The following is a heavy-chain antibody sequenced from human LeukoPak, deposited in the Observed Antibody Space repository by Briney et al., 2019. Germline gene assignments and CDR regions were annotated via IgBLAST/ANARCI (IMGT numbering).Heavy chain of an antibody. V-gene: IGHV3-48*03. CDR3: ATGTGYSSGWSPYYFDY. D-gene: IGHD6-19*01. Sequence: GGSLRLSCAASGFTFSSYEMNWVRQAPGKGLEWVSYISSSGSTIYYADSVKGRFTISRDNAKNSLYLQMNNLRAEDTAVYYCATGTGYSSGWSPYYFDYWGQGTLVTVSS. CDR2: ISSSGSTI. CDR1: GFTFSSYE. J-gene: IGHJ4*02.